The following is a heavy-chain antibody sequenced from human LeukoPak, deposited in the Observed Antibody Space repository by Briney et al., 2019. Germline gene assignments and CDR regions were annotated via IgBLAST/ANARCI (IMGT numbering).Heavy chain of an antibody. CDR3: ATAGQGSVWSTDYYYGMDV. Sequence: GGSLRLSCAASGFTFSSYSMNWVRQAPGKGLEWVSSISSSSSYIYYADSVKGRFTISRDNAKNSLYLQMNSLRAEDTAVYYCATAGQGSVWSTDYYYGMDVWGQGTTVTVSS. J-gene: IGHJ6*02. D-gene: IGHD1-14*01. CDR1: GFTFSSYS. V-gene: IGHV3-21*04. CDR2: ISSSSSYI.